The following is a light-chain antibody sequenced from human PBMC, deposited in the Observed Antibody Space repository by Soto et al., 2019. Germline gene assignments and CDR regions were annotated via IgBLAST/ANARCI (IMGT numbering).Light chain of an antibody. Sequence: QSALTQPASVSGSPGQSITISCTGTSSDVGTYNLVSWYQHHPGKAPKLMIYEVTKRPSGISHRFSGSKSGNTASLTISGLQDEDEADYFCCSYAGSSTLIFGGGTKVTVL. J-gene: IGLJ2*01. V-gene: IGLV2-23*02. CDR1: SSDVGTYNL. CDR3: CSYAGSSTLI. CDR2: EVT.